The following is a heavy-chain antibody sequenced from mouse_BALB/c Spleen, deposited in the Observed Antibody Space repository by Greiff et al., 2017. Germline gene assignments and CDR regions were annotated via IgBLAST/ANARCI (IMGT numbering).Heavy chain of an antibody. Sequence: EVHLVESGPGLVKPSQSLSLTCTVTGYSITSDYAWNWIRQFPGNKLEWMGYISYSGSTSYNPSLKSRISITRDTSKNQFFLQLNSVTTEDTATYYCAQTGGYYVSYAMDYWGQGTSVTVSS. D-gene: IGHD2-3*01. V-gene: IGHV3-2*02. CDR2: ISYSGST. CDR3: AQTGGYYVSYAMDY. CDR1: GYSITSDYA. J-gene: IGHJ4*01.